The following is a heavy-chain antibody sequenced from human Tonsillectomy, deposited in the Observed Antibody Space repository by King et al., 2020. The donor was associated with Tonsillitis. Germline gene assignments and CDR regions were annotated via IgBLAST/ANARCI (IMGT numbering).Heavy chain of an antibody. CDR2: VFYSGDA. D-gene: IGHD3-9*01. CDR1: GGSIITSDYY. J-gene: IGHJ4*02. CDR3: ARPGGPGYDILTGYPIAL. V-gene: IGHV4-39*07. Sequence: QLQESGPGLVKPSETLSLTCTVSGGSIITSDYYWGWMRQPPGKGREWIGSVFYSGDAYSNAYLESRVTMSANTSKSPFSLNLSSVTAADTALYYCARPGGPGYDILTGYPIALWGQGTLVTVSS.